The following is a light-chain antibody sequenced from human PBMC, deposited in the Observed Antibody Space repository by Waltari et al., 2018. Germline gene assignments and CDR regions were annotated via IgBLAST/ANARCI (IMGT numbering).Light chain of an antibody. J-gene: IGLJ2*01. V-gene: IGLV4-69*01. CDR1: SGHSTYA. CDR3: QSWGFAIVA. Sequence: QVALTQSPSASASLGASVKLTCTLSSGHSTYAIAWHQQQPGKGPRYLMKVNSDGSHYKGDGIPARFSCSSSGPERYLIISSLQSEDEADYYCQSWGFAIVAFGGGTKLTVV. CDR2: VNSDGSH.